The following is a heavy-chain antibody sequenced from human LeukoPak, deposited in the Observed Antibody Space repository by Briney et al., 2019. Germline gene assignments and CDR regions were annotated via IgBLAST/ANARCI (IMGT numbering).Heavy chain of an antibody. V-gene: IGHV4-31*03. CDR3: ARGGDYDSSGYSNWFDP. J-gene: IGHJ5*02. Sequence: SQTLSLTCTVSGGSISSGGYCWSWIRQHPGKGLEWIGYIYYSGSTYYNPSLKSRVTISVDTSKNQFSLKLSSVTAADTAVYYCARGGDYDSSGYSNWFDPWGQGTLVTVSS. CDR2: IYYSGST. CDR1: GGSISSGGYC. D-gene: IGHD3-22*01.